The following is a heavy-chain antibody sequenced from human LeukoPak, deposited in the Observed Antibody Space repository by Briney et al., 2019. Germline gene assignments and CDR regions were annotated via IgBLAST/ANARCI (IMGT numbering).Heavy chain of an antibody. CDR3: ARQTLKSRPFDY. CDR2: IYYSGST. V-gene: IGHV4-59*08. CDR1: GGSISSYY. J-gene: IGHJ4*02. D-gene: IGHD3-16*01. Sequence: SETLSLTCTVSGGSISSYYWSWIRQPPEKGLEWIGYIYYSGSTNYNPSLKSRVTISVDTSKNQFSLKLSSVTAADTAVYYCARQTLKSRPFDYWGQGTLVTVSS.